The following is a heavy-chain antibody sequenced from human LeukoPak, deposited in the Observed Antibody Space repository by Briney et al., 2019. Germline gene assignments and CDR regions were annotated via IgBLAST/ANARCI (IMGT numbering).Heavy chain of an antibody. V-gene: IGHV3-11*06. CDR3: ARDEVNCRGGTCYRYWYFDL. CDR2: ISRSSDYT. J-gene: IGHJ2*01. CDR1: GFTFSDYH. Sequence: GGSLRLSCAASGFTFSDYHMSWIRQAPGKGLEWVSYISRSSDYTNYVDSVKGRFTISRDNAKNSLYLQMNSLRAEDTAVYYCARDEVNCRGGTCYRYWYFDLWGRGTLVTVSS. D-gene: IGHD2-15*01.